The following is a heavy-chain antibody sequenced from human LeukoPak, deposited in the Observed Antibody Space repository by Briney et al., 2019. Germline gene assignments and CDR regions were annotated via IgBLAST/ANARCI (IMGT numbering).Heavy chain of an antibody. V-gene: IGHV1-69*01. CDR3: AGLSGSYLYSDY. CDR2: IIPIFGTA. CDR1: GGTFSSYA. D-gene: IGHD1-26*01. Sequence: ASVRVSCKASGGTFSSYAISWVRQAPGQGRGWMGGIIPIFGTANYAQKFQGRVTITADESTSTAYMELSSLRSEDTAVYYCAGLSGSYLYSDYGGQGTLVTVSS. J-gene: IGHJ4*02.